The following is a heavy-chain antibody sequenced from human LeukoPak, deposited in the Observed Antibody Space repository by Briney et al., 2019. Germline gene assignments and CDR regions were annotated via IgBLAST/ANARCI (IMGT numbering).Heavy chain of an antibody. Sequence: KPSETLSLTCAVYGGSFSGYYWSWIRQPPGKGPEWIGEINHSGSTNYNPSLKSRVTISVDTSKNQFSLKLSSVTAADTAVYYCARGKGAARPGNPNYYYYYYMDVWGKGTTVTVSS. CDR2: INHSGST. CDR3: ARGKGAARPGNPNYYYYYYMDV. D-gene: IGHD6-6*01. J-gene: IGHJ6*03. CDR1: GGSFSGYY. V-gene: IGHV4-34*01.